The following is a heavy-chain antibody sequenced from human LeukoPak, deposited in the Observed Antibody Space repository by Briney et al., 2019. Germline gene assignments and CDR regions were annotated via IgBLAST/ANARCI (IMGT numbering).Heavy chain of an antibody. D-gene: IGHD3-22*01. CDR1: GFTVSSNY. CDR2: ISSSGSTI. J-gene: IGHJ4*02. CDR3: ARGIYDSSGTYHFDY. Sequence: PGGSLRLSCAASGFTVSSNYMSWVRQAPGKGLEWVSYISSSGSTIYYADSVKGRFTISRDNAKNSLYLQMNSLRAEDTAVYYCARGIYDSSGTYHFDYWGQGTLVTVSS. V-gene: IGHV3-11*04.